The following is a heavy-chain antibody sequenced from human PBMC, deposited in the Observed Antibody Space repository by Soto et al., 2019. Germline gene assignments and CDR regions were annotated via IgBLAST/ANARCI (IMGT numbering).Heavy chain of an antibody. D-gene: IGHD3-10*01. Sequence: GGSLRLSCAASGFTFSSYGMHWVRQAPGKGLEWVAVIWYDGSNKYYADSVKGRFTISRDNSKNTLYLQMNSLRAEDTAVYYSARDQYYASVSYPLGYWGQGARDTLSP. CDR3: ARDQYYASVSYPLGY. CDR1: GFTFSSYG. V-gene: IGHV3-33*01. J-gene: IGHJ4*02. CDR2: IWYDGSNK.